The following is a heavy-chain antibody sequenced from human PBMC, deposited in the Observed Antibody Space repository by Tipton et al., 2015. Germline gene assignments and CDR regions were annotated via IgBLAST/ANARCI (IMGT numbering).Heavy chain of an antibody. Sequence: GLVKPSETLSLTCAVSAYSISSDYYWGWIRQPPGKGLEWIGSISHSGNTYYNPSLKSRVTMSRDTSKNQFSMKLTSVTAADTAVYYCACQDYDSLTRYYQTVDYWGQVTLVPVSS. V-gene: IGHV4-38-2*01. CDR1: AYSISSDYY. D-gene: IGHD3-9*01. CDR2: ISHSGNT. CDR3: ACQDYDSLTRYYQTVDY. J-gene: IGHJ4*02.